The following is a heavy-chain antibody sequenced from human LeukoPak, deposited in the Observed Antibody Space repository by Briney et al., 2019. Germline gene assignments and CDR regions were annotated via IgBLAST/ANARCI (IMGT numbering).Heavy chain of an antibody. Sequence: PSETLSLTCTVSGCSISSGSYYWSWIRQPAGKRLEWIVRGSTSGTTNYNPSIKSRATIIVDTSKNQFSLKLSSVTAADTAVYYCERGGRDGYSNYWYFDLWGRGTLVTVSS. CDR2: GSTSGTT. V-gene: IGHV4-61*02. CDR1: GCSISSGSYY. CDR3: ERGGRDGYSNYWYFDL. J-gene: IGHJ2*01. D-gene: IGHD5-24*01.